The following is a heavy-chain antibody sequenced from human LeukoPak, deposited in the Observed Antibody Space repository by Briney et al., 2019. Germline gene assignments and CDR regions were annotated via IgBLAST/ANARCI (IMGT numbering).Heavy chain of an antibody. V-gene: IGHV3-21*04. CDR2: ISSSSSYI. CDR3: ARDLGSMRYYYGSGSYQAFDI. D-gene: IGHD3-10*01. Sequence: NPGGSLRLSCAASGFTFSSYSMNWVRQAPGKGLEWVSSISSSSSYIYYADSVKGRFTISRDNAKNSLYLQMNSLRAEDTAVYYCARDLGSMRYYYGSGSYQAFDIWGQGTMVTVSS. CDR1: GFTFSSYS. J-gene: IGHJ3*02.